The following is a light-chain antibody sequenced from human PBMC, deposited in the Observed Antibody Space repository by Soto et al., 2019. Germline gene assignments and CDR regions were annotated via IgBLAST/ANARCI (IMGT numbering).Light chain of an antibody. CDR3: QQRSNWPLT. Sequence: EIVLTQSPATLSSSPGERATLSCRASQSVSSYLAWYQQKPGQAPRLLIYDASNRATGIPARFSGSGSGTDFTLTISSLEPEDFAVYYCQQRSNWPLTFGRGTKVEIK. V-gene: IGKV3-11*01. CDR2: DAS. CDR1: QSVSSY. J-gene: IGKJ4*01.